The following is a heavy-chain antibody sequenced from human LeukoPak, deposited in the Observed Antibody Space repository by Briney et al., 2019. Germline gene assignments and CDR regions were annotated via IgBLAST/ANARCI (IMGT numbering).Heavy chain of an antibody. Sequence: GGSLRLSCVASGFSFSRYEMHWARQAPGKGLESVSYISGTGFTIEYTDSVEGRFTISRDNAKNSLYLQMNSLRAEDTAVYYCATAVAPMFWGQGTLVTVSS. J-gene: IGHJ4*02. CDR1: GFSFSRYE. D-gene: IGHD2-15*01. V-gene: IGHV3-48*03. CDR2: ISGTGFTI. CDR3: ATAVAPMF.